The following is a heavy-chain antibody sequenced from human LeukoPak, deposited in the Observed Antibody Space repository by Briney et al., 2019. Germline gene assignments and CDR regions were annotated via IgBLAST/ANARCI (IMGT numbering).Heavy chain of an antibody. CDR2: IWYDGSNK. D-gene: IGHD3-22*01. Sequence: LPGGPLRLSCAASGFTFSSYGMHWVRQAPGKGLEWVAVIWYDGSNKYYADSVKGRFTISRDNSKNTLYLQMNSLRAEDTAVYYCARDKIGLDCWGQGNLVTVSS. CDR1: GFTFSSYG. V-gene: IGHV3-33*01. CDR3: ARDKIGLDC. J-gene: IGHJ4*02.